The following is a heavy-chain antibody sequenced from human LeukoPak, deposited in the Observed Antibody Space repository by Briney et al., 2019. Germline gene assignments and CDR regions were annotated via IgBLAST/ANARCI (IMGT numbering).Heavy chain of an antibody. Sequence: PLETLSLTCAVYGGSFSGYYWSWIRQPPGKGLEWIGEINHSGSTNYNPSLKSRVTISVDTSKNQFSLKLSSVTAADTAVYYCARDSSGPDYWGQGTLVTVSS. V-gene: IGHV4-34*01. CDR3: ARDSSGPDY. D-gene: IGHD3-22*01. CDR2: INHSGST. CDR1: GGSFSGYY. J-gene: IGHJ4*02.